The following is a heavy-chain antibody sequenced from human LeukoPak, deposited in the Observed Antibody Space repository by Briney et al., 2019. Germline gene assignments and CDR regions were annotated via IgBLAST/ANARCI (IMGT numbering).Heavy chain of an antibody. CDR3: ARTAMGAFDI. D-gene: IGHD5-18*01. CDR2: IYSGGST. J-gene: IGHJ3*02. Sequence: GGSLRLSCAASGFTFSSYWMTWVRQAPGKGLEWVSVIYSGGSTYYADSVKGRFTISRDNSKNTLYLQMNSLRAEDTAVYYCARTAMGAFDIWGQGTMVTVSS. CDR1: GFTFSSYW. V-gene: IGHV3-53*01.